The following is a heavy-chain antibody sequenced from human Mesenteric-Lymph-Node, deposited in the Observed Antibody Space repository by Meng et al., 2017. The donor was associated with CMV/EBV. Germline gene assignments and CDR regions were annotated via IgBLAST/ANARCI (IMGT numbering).Heavy chain of an antibody. CDR1: GFTFSMYW. CDR2: INSDESTT. V-gene: IGHV3-74*01. CDR3: ARGSDGDYGVTY. J-gene: IGHJ4*02. D-gene: IGHD4-17*01. Sequence: GGSLRLSCAASGFTFSMYWMHWVRQVPGKGLVWVSRINSDESTTTYADSVKGRFTISRDNAKNSLYLQMNSLRAEDTAVYYCARGSDGDYGVTYWGQGTLVTVSS.